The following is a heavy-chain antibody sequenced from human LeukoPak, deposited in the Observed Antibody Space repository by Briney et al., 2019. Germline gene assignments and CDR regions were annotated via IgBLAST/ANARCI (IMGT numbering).Heavy chain of an antibody. CDR1: GGSISSYY. CDR2: IYTSGST. J-gene: IGHJ4*02. Sequence: PSETLSLTCTVSGGSISSYYWSRIRQPAGKGLEWIGRIYTSGSTNYNPSLKSRVTMSVDTSKNQFSLKLSSVTAADTAVYYCARVTGYMIEDYSDYWGQGTLVTVSS. V-gene: IGHV4-4*07. CDR3: ARVTGYMIEDYSDY. D-gene: IGHD3-22*01.